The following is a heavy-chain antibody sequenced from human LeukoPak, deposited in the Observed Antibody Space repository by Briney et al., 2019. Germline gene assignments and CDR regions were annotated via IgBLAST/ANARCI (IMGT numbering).Heavy chain of an antibody. CDR2: IKDGGTTT. J-gene: IGHJ4*02. CDR3: TTIRPGY. Sequence: PGGSLRLSCAASGVTFSSYWIHWVRQVPGKGLVWVSRIKDGGTTTDYADSVKGRFTISRDDAKNTLYLQVNSLRAEDTAVYYCTTIRPGYWGQGTLVTVSP. CDR1: GVTFSSYW. D-gene: IGHD5-12*01. V-gene: IGHV3-74*01.